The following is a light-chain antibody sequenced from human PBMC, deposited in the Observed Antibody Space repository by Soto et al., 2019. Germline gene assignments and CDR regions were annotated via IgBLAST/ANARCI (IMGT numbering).Light chain of an antibody. CDR3: QQRSNWPPIT. Sequence: EIVLTQSPGALSLSPGERATLSCRASQSVSSNYLAWYQQKPGQAPRLLIYGVHSRATGIPDRFSGSGSGTDFTLTISRLDPEDSAVYYCQQRSNWPPITFGQGTRLEIK. CDR2: GVH. J-gene: IGKJ5*01. CDR1: QSVSSNY. V-gene: IGKV3D-20*02.